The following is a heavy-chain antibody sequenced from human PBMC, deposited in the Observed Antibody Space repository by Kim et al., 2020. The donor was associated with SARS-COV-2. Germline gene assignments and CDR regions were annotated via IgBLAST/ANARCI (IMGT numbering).Heavy chain of an antibody. CDR1: GYSFTSYW. CDR3: ARQGSSVARTRDRGDWFDP. Sequence: GESLKISCKGSGYSFTSYWIGWVRQMSGKGLEWMGIIYPGDSDTRYSPSFQGQVTISADKSISTAYLQWSSLKASDTAMYYCARQGSSVARTRDRGDWFDPWGQGTLVTVSS. CDR2: IYPGDSDT. J-gene: IGHJ5*02. D-gene: IGHD2-15*01. V-gene: IGHV5-51*01.